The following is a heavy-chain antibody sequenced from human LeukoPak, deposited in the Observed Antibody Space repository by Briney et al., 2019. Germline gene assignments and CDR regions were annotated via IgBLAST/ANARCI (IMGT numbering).Heavy chain of an antibody. Sequence: GGSLRLSCAASGFTLSIYWMSWVRQAPGKGLEWVAHIKQDGSDKYYVDSVKGRFTISRDNAKNSLYLQMNSLRAEDTAVYYCARYATSSGSRWLEPWGQGTLVTVSS. V-gene: IGHV3-7*01. J-gene: IGHJ5*02. CDR1: GFTLSIYW. D-gene: IGHD6-19*01. CDR3: ARYATSSGSRWLEP. CDR2: IKQDGSDK.